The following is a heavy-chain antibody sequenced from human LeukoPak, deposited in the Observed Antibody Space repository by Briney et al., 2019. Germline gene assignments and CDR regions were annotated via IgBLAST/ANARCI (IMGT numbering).Heavy chain of an antibody. CDR3: TRAKRVIFDY. CDR2: INPNSGAT. D-gene: IGHD1-1*01. CDR1: GYTFTGYY. J-gene: IGHJ4*02. Sequence: ASVTVSCKASGYTFTGYYMHWVRQAPGQGLEWMGWINPNSGATLYAQKFQGRVTMTGDTSINTAYMELSSLRSDDTAVYYCTRAKRVIFDYWAQGTLVTVSS. V-gene: IGHV1-2*02.